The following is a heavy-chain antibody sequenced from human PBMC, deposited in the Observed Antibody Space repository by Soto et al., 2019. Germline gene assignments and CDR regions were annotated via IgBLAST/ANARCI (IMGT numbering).Heavy chain of an antibody. J-gene: IGHJ4*02. CDR2: IFASSTTI. Sequence: EVQLVESGGGSVQPGGSLRLSCVASGFTFSSYSMVWVRQAPGKGLEWVSYIFASSTTIYYADSVKGRFTASRDNTQNSLFLLMNSLRAEDTAVSYCARDRDWAFDYWGQGTLVTVSS. CDR3: ARDRDWAFDY. D-gene: IGHD3-9*01. V-gene: IGHV3-48*04. CDR1: GFTFSSYS.